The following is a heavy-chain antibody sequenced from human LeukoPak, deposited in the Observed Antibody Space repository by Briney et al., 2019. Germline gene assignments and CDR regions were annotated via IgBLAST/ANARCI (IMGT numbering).Heavy chain of an antibody. CDR1: GFTFSSFC. CDR3: ARSQLGAFDI. V-gene: IGHV3-7*04. J-gene: IGHJ3*02. CDR2: IKQDGSEK. Sequence: GGSLRLSCAPSGFTFSSFCMSWVRQAPGKGREWVANIKQDGSEKYYVDSVKGRFTISRDNAKNSLYLQMNSLRAEDTAVYYCARSQLGAFDIWGQGKMVTVSS. D-gene: IGHD2-2*01.